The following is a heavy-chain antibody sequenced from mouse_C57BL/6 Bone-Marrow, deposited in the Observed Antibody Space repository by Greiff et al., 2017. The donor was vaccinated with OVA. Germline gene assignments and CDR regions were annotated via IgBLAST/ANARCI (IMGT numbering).Heavy chain of an antibody. CDR2: ISNGGGST. Sequence: EVQVVESGGGLVQPGGSLKLSCAASGFTFSDYYMYWVRQTPEKRLEWVAYISNGGGSTYYPDTVKGRFTISRDNAKNTLYLQMSRLKSEDTAMYYCASLYYYGSSYAMDYWGQGTSVTVSS. D-gene: IGHD1-1*01. J-gene: IGHJ4*01. CDR1: GFTFSDYY. V-gene: IGHV5-12*01. CDR3: ASLYYYGSSYAMDY.